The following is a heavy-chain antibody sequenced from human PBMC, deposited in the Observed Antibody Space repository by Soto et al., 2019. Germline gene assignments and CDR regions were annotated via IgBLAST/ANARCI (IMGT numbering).Heavy chain of an antibody. CDR2: INPNSGGT. V-gene: IGHV1-2*02. CDR3: ARDPVKEYYGSGRNEPYFDY. J-gene: IGHJ4*02. Sequence: QVQLVQSGAEVKKPGASVKVSCKASGYTFTGYYMHWVRQAPGQGLEWMGWINPNSGGTNYAQKFQGRVTMTRDTSISTAYMELSRLRSDDTAVYYCARDPVKEYYGSGRNEPYFDYWGQGTLVTVSS. CDR1: GYTFTGYY. D-gene: IGHD3-10*01.